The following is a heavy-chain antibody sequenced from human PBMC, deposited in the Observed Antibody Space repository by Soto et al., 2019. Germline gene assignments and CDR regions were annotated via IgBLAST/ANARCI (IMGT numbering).Heavy chain of an antibody. CDR3: AKCGLGLRFFPNWFDP. J-gene: IGHJ5*02. CDR1: GFTFSSYA. V-gene: IGHV3-23*01. Sequence: PGGSLRLSCAASGFTFSSYAMSWVRQAPGKGLEWVSAISGSGGSTYYADSVKGRFTISRDNSKNTLYLQMNSLRAEDTAVYYCAKCGLGLRFFPNWFDPWGQGTLVTVSS. D-gene: IGHD3-3*01. CDR2: ISGSGGST.